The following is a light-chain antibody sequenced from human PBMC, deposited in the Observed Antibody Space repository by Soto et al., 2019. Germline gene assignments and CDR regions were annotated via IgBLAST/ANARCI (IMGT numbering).Light chain of an antibody. J-gene: IGKJ1*01. V-gene: IGKV3-20*01. Sequence: EIVLTQSAATLSLSPGERATLSCRASQTVGGRYLAWFQQKPGQTPRVLIYGAPTRAAGVPDRFSGSGSGTDFSLTISRLEPEDFSVYYCLQYVSSPWTFGQGTKVEV. CDR3: LQYVSSPWT. CDR1: QTVGGRY. CDR2: GAP.